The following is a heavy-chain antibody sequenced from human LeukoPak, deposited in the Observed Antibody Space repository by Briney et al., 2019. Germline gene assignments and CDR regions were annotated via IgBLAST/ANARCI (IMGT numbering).Heavy chain of an antibody. J-gene: IGHJ4*02. V-gene: IGHV1-2*04. D-gene: IGHD2-2*01. Sequence: VASVKVSCKASGYTFTGYCMHWVRQAPGQGLEWMGWINPNSGGTNYAQKFQGWVTTTRDTSISTAYMELSRLRSDDTAVYYCASTYCSSTSCALGFDYWGQGTLVTVSS. CDR3: ASTYCSSTSCALGFDY. CDR1: GYTFTGYC. CDR2: INPNSGGT.